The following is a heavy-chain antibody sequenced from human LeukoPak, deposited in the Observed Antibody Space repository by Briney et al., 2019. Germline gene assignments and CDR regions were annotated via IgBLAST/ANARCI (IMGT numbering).Heavy chain of an antibody. CDR1: GFTFSSYA. CDR2: ISGSGGGT. J-gene: IGHJ4*02. D-gene: IGHD5/OR15-5a*01. V-gene: IGHV3-23*01. Sequence: GGSLRLSCAASGFTFSSYAMSWVRQAPGKGLEWVSAISGSGGGTYYADSVKGRFTISRDNSKNTLYLQMNSLRAEDTAVYYCARVRDVYGQFDYWGQGTLVTVSS. CDR3: ARVRDVYGQFDY.